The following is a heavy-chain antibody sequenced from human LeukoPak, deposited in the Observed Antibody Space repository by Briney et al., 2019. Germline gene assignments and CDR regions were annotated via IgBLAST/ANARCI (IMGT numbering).Heavy chain of an antibody. V-gene: IGHV1-2*04. CDR3: ARDPIAGSSGCLDY. CDR2: INPNSGGT. J-gene: IGHJ4*02. D-gene: IGHD6-19*01. Sequence: ASVKVSCKASGYTFTGYYMHWVRQAPGQGLEWMGWINPNSGGTNYAQKFQGWVTMTRDTSISTAYMELSRLRSDDTAVYYCARDPIAGSSGCLDYWGQGTLVTVSS. CDR1: GYTFTGYY.